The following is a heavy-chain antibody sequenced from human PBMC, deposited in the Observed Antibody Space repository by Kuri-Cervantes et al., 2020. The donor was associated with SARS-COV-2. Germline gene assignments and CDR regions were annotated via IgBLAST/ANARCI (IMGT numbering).Heavy chain of an antibody. D-gene: IGHD2-8*01. Sequence: GESLKISCAASGFTFSSYAMSWVRQAPGKGLEWVSAISGSGGSTYYADSVKGRFTISRDNSKNTLYLQMNSLRAEDTAVYYCAKITCTNGVCYAPGGMDVWGQGTTVTVSS. CDR2: ISGSGGST. J-gene: IGHJ6*02. CDR3: AKITCTNGVCYAPGGMDV. V-gene: IGHV3-23*01. CDR1: GFTFSSYA.